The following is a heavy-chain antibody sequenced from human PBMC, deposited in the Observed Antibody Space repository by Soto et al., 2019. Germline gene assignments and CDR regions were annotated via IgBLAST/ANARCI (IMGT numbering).Heavy chain of an antibody. J-gene: IGHJ4*02. CDR2: LSDGGGST. D-gene: IGHD2-2*01. CDR1: GFTFSNYA. Sequence: GGSLRLSCAASGFTFSNYAMSWVRQAPGKGLEWVSGLSDGGGSTFYADSVKGRFTISRDNAKNTLYLQMSSLRAEDTAVYYCAKGTIVVVPFAIGFDFWGQGTLVTVSS. V-gene: IGHV3-23*01. CDR3: AKGTIVVVPFAIGFDF.